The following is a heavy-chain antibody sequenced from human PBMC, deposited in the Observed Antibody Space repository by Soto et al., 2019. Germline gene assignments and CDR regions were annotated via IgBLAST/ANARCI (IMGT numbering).Heavy chain of an antibody. CDR1: GFTFSSYA. V-gene: IGHV3-23*01. J-gene: IGHJ4*02. CDR2: ISGSGGST. Sequence: EVQLLESGGGLVQPGGSLRLSCAASGFTFSSYAMSWVRQAPGKGLEWVSAISGSGGSTYYADSVKGRFTISRDNSKNPLYLQMNSLRAEDTAVYYCAKAGPDFGLVVPTKFDYWGQGTLVTVSS. D-gene: IGHD2-2*01. CDR3: AKAGPDFGLVVPTKFDY.